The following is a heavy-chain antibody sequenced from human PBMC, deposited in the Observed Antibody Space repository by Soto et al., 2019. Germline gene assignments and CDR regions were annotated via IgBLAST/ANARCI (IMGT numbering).Heavy chain of an antibody. CDR1: GGSISSSSYY. CDR2: IYYSGST. D-gene: IGHD6-6*01. Sequence: KSSETLSLTCTVSGGSISSSSYYWGWIRQPPGKGLEWIGSIYYSGSTYYNPSLKSRVTISVDTSKNQFSLKLSSVTAADTAVYYCASVGVSSSSNAEDFDYWGQGTLVTVSS. V-gene: IGHV4-39*01. CDR3: ASVGVSSSSNAEDFDY. J-gene: IGHJ4*02.